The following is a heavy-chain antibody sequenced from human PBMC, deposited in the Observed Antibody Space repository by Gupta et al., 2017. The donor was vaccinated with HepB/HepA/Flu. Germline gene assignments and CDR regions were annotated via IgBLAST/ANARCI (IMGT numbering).Heavy chain of an antibody. CDR3: ARDLASYGSGSYAFDY. J-gene: IGHJ4*02. V-gene: IGHV3-66*01. CDR2: IHSDGTT. CDR1: GFSVGSTY. D-gene: IGHD3-10*01. Sequence: EVQLVESGGGLVQPGGSLRLSCVASGFSVGSTYMNWVRQTPGKGLEWVSSIHSDGTTYYAVSVKGRFTISRDSSKNTVSLQMNSLRAEDTAVYYCARDLASYGSGSYAFDYWGQGTLVTVAS.